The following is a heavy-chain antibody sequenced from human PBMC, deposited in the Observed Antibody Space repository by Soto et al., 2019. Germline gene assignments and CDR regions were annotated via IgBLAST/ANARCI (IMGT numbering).Heavy chain of an antibody. Sequence: QVQLQESGPGLVKPSQTLSLTCTVSGGSISGDYYWSWIRQPPGKGLEWIGYIYYVGTTYYNPSLRSRVTMSVDTSKNQFSLRLSSVTAADTAVYFCARSYDFWSGHYVLGYWGQGILVTVSS. CDR3: ARSYDFWSGHYVLGY. CDR2: IYYVGTT. V-gene: IGHV4-30-4*01. D-gene: IGHD3-3*01. CDR1: GGSISGDYY. J-gene: IGHJ4*02.